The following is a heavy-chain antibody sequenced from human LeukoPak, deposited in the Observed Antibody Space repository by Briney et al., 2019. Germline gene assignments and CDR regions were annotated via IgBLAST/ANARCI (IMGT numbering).Heavy chain of an antibody. D-gene: IGHD2/OR15-2a*01. CDR3: ARGQKNTPFDY. CDR2: VNDSGGT. V-gene: IGHV4-34*01. Sequence: SETLSLTCAVYIDSFTNYYWNWIRQTPGKGLEWIGEVNDSGGTNINPSLRSRLILSVDTSKNQFSLKLSSVTAADTAVYYCARGQKNTPFDYWGQGTLVTVSS. CDR1: IDSFTNYY. J-gene: IGHJ4*02.